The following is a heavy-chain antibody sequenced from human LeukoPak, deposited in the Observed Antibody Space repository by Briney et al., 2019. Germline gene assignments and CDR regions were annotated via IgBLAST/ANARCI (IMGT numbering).Heavy chain of an antibody. CDR2: IRGTADNA. J-gene: IGHJ4*02. CDR3: AKRGYCSGGACYSGAAPHFDY. D-gene: IGHD2-15*01. V-gene: IGHV3-23*01. CDR1: GFTFSNYA. Sequence: GGSLRLSCAASGFTFSNYAMSWVRQAPGRGLEWVSAIRGTADNAYYADSVKGRFTISRDNSKSTLYLQMNSLRAEDTAVYYCAKRGYCSGGACYSGAAPHFDYWGQGTLVTVSS.